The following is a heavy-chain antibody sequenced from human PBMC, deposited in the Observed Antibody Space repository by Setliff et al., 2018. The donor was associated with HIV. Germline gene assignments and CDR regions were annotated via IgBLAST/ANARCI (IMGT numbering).Heavy chain of an antibody. CDR1: GGSISSRSYY. V-gene: IGHV4-39*07. J-gene: IGHJ1*01. CDR2: IYYSGST. D-gene: IGHD6-13*01. Sequence: KTSETLSLTCTVSGGSISSRSYYWGWIRQPPGKGLEWIGSIYYSGSTYYNPSLKSRVTISIDTSKNEFSLKLSSVTAADTAVYYCARDGRHDRNSWFITHQYFKHWGQGTLVTVS. CDR3: ARDGRHDRNSWFITHQYFKH.